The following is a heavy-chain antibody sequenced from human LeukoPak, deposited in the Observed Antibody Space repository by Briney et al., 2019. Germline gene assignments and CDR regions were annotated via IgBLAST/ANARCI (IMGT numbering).Heavy chain of an antibody. D-gene: IGHD3-22*01. Sequence: GGSLRLSYAASGFTFSSYTMNWVRQAPGKGLEWVSSISGSSSYIYYADSVRGRFTISRDNAKNSLYLQMNSLSAEDTAVYFCARPYYYDSSGYYLTNYYYYYYMHVWGKGTTVTVSS. J-gene: IGHJ6*03. CDR1: GFTFSSYT. CDR2: ISGSSSYI. CDR3: ARPYYYDSSGYYLTNYYYYYYMHV. V-gene: IGHV3-21*01.